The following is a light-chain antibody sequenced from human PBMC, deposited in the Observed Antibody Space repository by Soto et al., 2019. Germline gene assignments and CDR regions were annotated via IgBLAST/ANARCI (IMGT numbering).Light chain of an antibody. Sequence: QSALTQPPSASGSPGQSVTISCTGTSSDVGRYNYVSWYQQHPGKAPKLTISEVNKRASGVPDRFSGSKSGNPASLTVSGLQAEDEADYYCSSYAGTPFGFGTGTKVTVL. CDR3: SSYAGTPFG. CDR1: SSDVGRYNY. J-gene: IGLJ1*01. V-gene: IGLV2-8*01. CDR2: EVN.